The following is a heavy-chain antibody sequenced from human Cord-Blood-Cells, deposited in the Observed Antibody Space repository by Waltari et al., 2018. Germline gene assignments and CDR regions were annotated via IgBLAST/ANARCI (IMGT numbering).Heavy chain of an antibody. CDR1: GYSISSGYY. D-gene: IGHD6-19*01. CDR3: ARGEYCCGCCVLSYYYYDYGMDV. J-gene: IGHJ6*02. V-gene: IGHV4-38-2*01. Sequence: QVQMQESGPGLVKPSETLSLTCAVSGYSISSGYYWGWTRQPPGKGLEWSGSIYHSGSTYDNPSIKSRVTISVDTSKNQFTLTLSTVTAALTAVYYCARGEYCCGCCVLSYYYYDYGMDVWGQGTTVTVSS. CDR2: IYHSGST.